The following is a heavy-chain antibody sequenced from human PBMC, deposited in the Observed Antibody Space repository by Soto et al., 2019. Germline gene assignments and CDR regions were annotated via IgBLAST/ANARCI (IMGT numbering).Heavy chain of an antibody. Sequence: VGSLRLSCAASGFTFSSYAMSWVRQAPGKGLEWVSAISGSGGSTYYADSVKGRFTISRDNSKNTLYLQMNSLRAEDTAVYYCAKELLWFGEFSGNFDYWGQGTLVTVSS. D-gene: IGHD3-10*01. V-gene: IGHV3-23*01. CDR2: ISGSGGST. CDR1: GFTFSSYA. J-gene: IGHJ4*02. CDR3: AKELLWFGEFSGNFDY.